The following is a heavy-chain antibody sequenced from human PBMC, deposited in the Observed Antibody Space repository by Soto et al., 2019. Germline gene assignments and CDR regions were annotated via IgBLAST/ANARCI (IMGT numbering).Heavy chain of an antibody. J-gene: IGHJ6*03. CDR1: GFTVSSNY. CDR3: ARDAYDYIWGSPSGPYYYYYMDV. Sequence: EVQLVESGGGLVQPGGSLRLSCAASGFTVSSNYMSWVRQAPGKGLEWVSVIYSGGSTYYADSVKGRFTISRDNSKNTLYFQMNSLRAEDTAVYYCARDAYDYIWGSPSGPYYYYYMDVWGKGTTVTVSS. CDR2: IYSGGST. D-gene: IGHD3-16*01. V-gene: IGHV3-66*01.